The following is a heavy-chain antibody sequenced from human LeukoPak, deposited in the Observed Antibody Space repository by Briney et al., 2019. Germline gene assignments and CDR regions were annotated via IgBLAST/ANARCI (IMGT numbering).Heavy chain of an antibody. J-gene: IGHJ4*02. Sequence: GGSLRLSCAASGFTFSDYYMSWIRQAPGKGLEWVSYISSSGSTIYYAGSVKGRFTISRDNAKNSLYLQMNSLRAEDTAVYYCARDKSSHGCKFDYWGQGTLVTVSS. V-gene: IGHV3-11*04. CDR3: ARDKSSHGCKFDY. CDR1: GFTFSDYY. CDR2: ISSSGSTI. D-gene: IGHD4-17*01.